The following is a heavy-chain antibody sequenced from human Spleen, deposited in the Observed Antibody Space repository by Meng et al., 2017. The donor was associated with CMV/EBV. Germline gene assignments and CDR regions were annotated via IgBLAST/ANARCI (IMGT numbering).Heavy chain of an antibody. J-gene: IGHJ5*02. CDR2: INHGGST. CDR1: DGSFSGYY. CDR3: ARVDCPNDSCYDDRGFFYS. V-gene: IGHV4-34*01. Sequence: GSLRLSCAVYDGSFSGYYWSWIRQPPGKGLEWIGEINHGGSTSFNPSLKSRVTISVDTSKKQVSLRLSSVTAADTALYFCARVDCPNDSCYDDRGFFYSWGQGMQVTVSS. D-gene: IGHD2-2*01.